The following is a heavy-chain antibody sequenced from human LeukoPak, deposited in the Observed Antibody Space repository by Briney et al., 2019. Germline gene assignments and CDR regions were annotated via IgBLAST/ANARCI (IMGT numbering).Heavy chain of an antibody. CDR3: VKDAGGSYAFYY. V-gene: IGHV3-64D*09. CDR1: GFTFSRYA. CDR2: INDNGGRT. Sequence: GGSLRLSCSASGFTFSRYAMHWVRQAPGKGLEYVSGINDNGGRTHYGDSVKGRFSISRDNSKNTLHLQMSTLRAEDTALYYCVKDAGGSYAFYYWGQGILVTVAS. D-gene: IGHD1-26*01. J-gene: IGHJ4*02.